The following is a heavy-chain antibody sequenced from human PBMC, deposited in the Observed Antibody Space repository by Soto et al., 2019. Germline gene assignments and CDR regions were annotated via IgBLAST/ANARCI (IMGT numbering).Heavy chain of an antibody. CDR1: GGSFSGSY. V-gene: IGHV4-34*01. Sequence: SETLSLTCAVYGGSFSGSYWSWIRQPPGKGLEWIGGINHSGGTNYNPSLKSRVTISLDTSKNQFSLKLSSVTAEDTAVYYCARDGTVLVATINIFDYWGQGTPVTVSS. D-gene: IGHD5-12*01. CDR3: ARDGTVLVATINIFDY. J-gene: IGHJ4*02. CDR2: INHSGGT.